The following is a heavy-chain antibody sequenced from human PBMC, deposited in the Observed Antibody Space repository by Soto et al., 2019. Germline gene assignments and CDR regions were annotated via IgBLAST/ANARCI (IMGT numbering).Heavy chain of an antibody. CDR3: ARERLTMIVVVITGTFDY. Sequence: VGSLRLSCAASGFTFSSYAMHWVRQAPGKGLEWVAVISYDGSNKYYADSVKGRFTISRDNSKNTLYLQMNSLRAEDTAVYYCARERLTMIVVVITGTFDYWGQGTLVTVSS. CDR1: GFTFSSYA. V-gene: IGHV3-30-3*01. D-gene: IGHD3-22*01. J-gene: IGHJ4*02. CDR2: ISYDGSNK.